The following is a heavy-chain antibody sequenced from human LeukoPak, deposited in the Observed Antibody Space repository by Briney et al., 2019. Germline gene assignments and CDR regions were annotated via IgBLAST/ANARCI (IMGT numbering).Heavy chain of an antibody. CDR2: ISGSGGST. CDR3: AKDRGSSWTPYYFDY. CDR1: GFTFSSYA. V-gene: IGHV3-23*01. J-gene: IGHJ4*02. D-gene: IGHD6-13*01. Sequence: GGSLRLSCAASGFTFSSYAMSWVRQAPGKGLERVSAISGSGGSTYYADSVKGRFTISRDNSKNTLYLQMNSLRAEDTAVYYCAKDRGSSWTPYYFDYWGQGTLVTVSS.